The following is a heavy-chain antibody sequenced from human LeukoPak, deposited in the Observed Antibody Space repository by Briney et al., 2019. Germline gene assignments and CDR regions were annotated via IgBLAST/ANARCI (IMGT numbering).Heavy chain of an antibody. V-gene: IGHV1-2*02. J-gene: IGHJ4*02. Sequence: GASVKVSCKASGYTFTGYYMHWVRQAPGQGLEWMGWIDPNSGGTNYAQKFPGRVTMTNDTSISTAYMELSRLRSDDTAVYWCARGYSSGSSYYFDYWGQGTLVTVSS. CDR1: GYTFTGYY. CDR2: IDPNSGGT. CDR3: ARGYSSGSSYYFDY. D-gene: IGHD6-19*01.